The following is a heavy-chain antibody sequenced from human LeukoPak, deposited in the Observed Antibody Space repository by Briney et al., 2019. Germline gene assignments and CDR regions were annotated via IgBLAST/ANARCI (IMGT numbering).Heavy chain of an antibody. CDR2: ISAYNGNT. Sequence: EASVKVSCKASGYTFTSYGISWVRQAPGQGLEWMGWISAYNGNTNYAQKLQGGVTMTTDTSTSTAYMELRSLRSDDTAVYYCARDRDVLRFLEWLPMDVWGQGTTVTVSS. D-gene: IGHD3-3*01. CDR3: ARDRDVLRFLEWLPMDV. J-gene: IGHJ6*02. CDR1: GYTFTSYG. V-gene: IGHV1-18*01.